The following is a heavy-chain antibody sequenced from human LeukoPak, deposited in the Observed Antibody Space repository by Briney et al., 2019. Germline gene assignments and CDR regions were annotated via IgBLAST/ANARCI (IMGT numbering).Heavy chain of an antibody. D-gene: IGHD3-3*01. J-gene: IGHJ3*02. CDR3: ARRVVNDAFDI. CDR1: GYSISSGYY. CDR2: IYHSGST. V-gene: IGHV4-38-2*02. Sequence: SETLSLTCTVSGYSISSGYYWGWIRQPPGKGLEWIGSIYHSGSTYYNPSLKSRVTISVDTSKNQFSLKLSSVTAADTAVYYCARRVVNDAFDIWGQGTMVTVSS.